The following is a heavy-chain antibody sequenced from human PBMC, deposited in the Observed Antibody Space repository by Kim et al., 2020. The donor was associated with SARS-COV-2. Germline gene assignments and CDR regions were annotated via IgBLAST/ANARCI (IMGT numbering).Heavy chain of an antibody. CDR1: GGSISSGSYY. V-gene: IGHV4-61*02. Sequence: SKTLSLTCTVSGGSISSGSYYWSWIRQPAGKGLEWIGRIYTSGSTNYNPSLKSRVTISVDTSKNQFSLKLSSVTAADTAVYYCARVRGGYSSSWYRPDEYYFAYWGQGTLVTVSS. CDR2: IYTSGST. J-gene: IGHJ4*02. CDR3: ARVRGGYSSSWYRPDEYYFAY. D-gene: IGHD6-13*01.